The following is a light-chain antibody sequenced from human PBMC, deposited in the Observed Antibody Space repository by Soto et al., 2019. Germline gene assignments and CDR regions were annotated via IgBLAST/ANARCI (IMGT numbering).Light chain of an antibody. J-gene: IGKJ5*01. Sequence: DIQMTQSPSTLSASVGDRVTITCRASQSISSWLAWYQQKSGTAPKLLIYKASTLQSGVPPRFSGSGSGTDFTLTLSSLQPEDFATYYCQQVNSFPSTFGQGTRLEIK. V-gene: IGKV1-5*03. CDR2: KAS. CDR3: QQVNSFPST. CDR1: QSISSW.